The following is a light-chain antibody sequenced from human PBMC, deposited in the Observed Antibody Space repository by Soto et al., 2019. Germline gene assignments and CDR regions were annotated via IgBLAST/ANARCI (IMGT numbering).Light chain of an antibody. CDR2: QTS. CDR1: QYINTR. Sequence: EIVLTQSPATLSSFPGDRVTLSCRASQYINTRLAWYQHRPGQAPRLLIYQTSIRAAGIPDRFSGSGSGTGFTLTISRLEPEDFAVYYCQQYGSSPRTFGQGTKVDIK. J-gene: IGKJ1*01. CDR3: QQYGSSPRT. V-gene: IGKV3-20*01.